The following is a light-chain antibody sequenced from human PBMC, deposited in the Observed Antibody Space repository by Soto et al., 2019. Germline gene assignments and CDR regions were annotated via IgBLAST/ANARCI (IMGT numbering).Light chain of an antibody. CDR1: QSLLHSNGYNY. V-gene: IGKV2-28*01. CDR3: MQGTHWPPT. Sequence: DIVMTQSPLSLPVTPGEPASISCRSSQSLLHSNGYNYLDWYLQKPGQSPQLLIYLGSNRASGVPDRFSGSGSGKDFTLTLRRVEAEDVAVYYCMQGTHWPPTFGQGTKVDIK. CDR2: LGS. J-gene: IGKJ1*01.